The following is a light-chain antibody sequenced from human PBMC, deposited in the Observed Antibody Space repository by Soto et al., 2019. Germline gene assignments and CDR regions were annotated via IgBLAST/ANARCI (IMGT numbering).Light chain of an antibody. CDR3: QQYTQWTIT. CDR2: GIS. CDR1: QSVNSN. V-gene: IGKV3-15*01. Sequence: EVVMTQSPATLSVSPGEGATLSCRASQSVNSNYLAWYQQKPGQAPRLXIYGISTRETGIPDRFSASGSGTEFTLTISSLQPEDFAVYYCQQYTQWTITLGQGTRLEIK. J-gene: IGKJ5*01.